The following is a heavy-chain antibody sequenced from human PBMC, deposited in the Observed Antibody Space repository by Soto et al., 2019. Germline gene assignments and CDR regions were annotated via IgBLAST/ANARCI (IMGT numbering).Heavy chain of an antibody. V-gene: IGHV4-39*01. CDR2: IYYSGST. D-gene: IGHD1-1*01. CDR3: ARPRGDWIDAEDYYYYYGMDV. Sequence: SETLSLTCTVSGGSISSSSYYWGWIRQPPGKGLEWFGSIYYSGSTYYNPSLKSRVTISVDTSKNQFSLKLSSVTAADTAVYYCARPRGDWIDAEDYYYYYGMDVWGQGTTVTVSS. J-gene: IGHJ6*02. CDR1: GGSISSSSYY.